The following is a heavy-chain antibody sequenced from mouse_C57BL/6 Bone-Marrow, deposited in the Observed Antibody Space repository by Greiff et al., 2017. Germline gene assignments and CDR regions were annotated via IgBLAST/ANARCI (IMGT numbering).Heavy chain of an antibody. CDR2: INPNNGGT. V-gene: IGHV1-26*01. CDR1: GYTFTDYY. J-gene: IGHJ1*03. CDR3: ARLRPTTVVDWYFDV. D-gene: IGHD1-1*01. Sequence: EVQLQQSGPELVKPGASVKISCKASGYTFTDYYMNWVKQSPGQSLEWIGDINPNNGGTSYNQKFKGKATLTVDKSSSTAYMELRSLTSEDSAVYYCARLRPTTVVDWYFDVWGTGTTVTVSS.